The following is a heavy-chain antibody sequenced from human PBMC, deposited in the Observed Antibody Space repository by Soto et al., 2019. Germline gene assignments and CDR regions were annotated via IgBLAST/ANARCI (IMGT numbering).Heavy chain of an antibody. V-gene: IGHV4-4*02. CDR1: GVSLTTNNW. D-gene: IGHD2-15*01. J-gene: IGHJ5*01. CDR2: IYQTGNT. CDR3: ARGGYCSGGSCSGWFDS. Sequence: QVQLPESGPGLVKPSETLSLTCAVSGVSLTTNNWWTWVRQAPGQGLEWVGEIYQTGNTNYNPSLNSRVIASLDKSKNQFFIKLTSVTAADTAIYYGARGGYCSGGSCSGWFDSLGQGPLVTVSS.